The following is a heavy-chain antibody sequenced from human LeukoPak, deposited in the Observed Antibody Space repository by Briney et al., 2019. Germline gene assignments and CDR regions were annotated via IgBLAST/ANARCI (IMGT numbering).Heavy chain of an antibody. J-gene: IGHJ4*02. D-gene: IGHD3-22*01. CDR3: ARGYYDSSGYYYGYYFDY. V-gene: IGHV4-38-2*02. CDR2: IYHSGST. Sequence: SETLSLTCTVSGYSISSGYYWGWIRQPPGKGLEWIGSIYHSGSTYYNPSLKSRVTISVDTSKNQFSVKLSSVTAADTAVYYCARGYYDSSGYYYGYYFDYWGQGTLVTVSS. CDR1: GYSISSGYY.